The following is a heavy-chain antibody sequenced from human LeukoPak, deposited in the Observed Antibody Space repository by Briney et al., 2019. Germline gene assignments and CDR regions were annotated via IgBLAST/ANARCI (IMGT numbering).Heavy chain of an antibody. CDR3: ARDKLLGRGASYYGMDV. V-gene: IGHV3-30-3*01. D-gene: IGHD1-26*01. Sequence: AGGSLRLSCAASGFTFSSYAMHWVRQAPGKGLEWVAVISYDGSNKYYADSVKGRFTISRDNSKNTLYLQMNSLRAEDTAVYYCARDKLLGRGASYYGMDVWGQGTTVTVSS. J-gene: IGHJ6*02. CDR1: GFTFSSYA. CDR2: ISYDGSNK.